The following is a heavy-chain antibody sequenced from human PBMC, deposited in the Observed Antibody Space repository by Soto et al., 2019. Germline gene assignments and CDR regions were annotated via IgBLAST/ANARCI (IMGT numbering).Heavy chain of an antibody. D-gene: IGHD3-3*01. J-gene: IGHJ3*02. CDR3: AKVGTYDFWSGYDSAFDI. V-gene: IGHV3-23*01. Sequence: EVLLLESGGGLVQPGGSLRLSCAASEFTFSNYAMSWVRQAPGKGLEWVSGISGSGGGTDYADSVKGRFTISRDNSKNTLYLQMNSLRAEDTAVYYCAKVGTYDFWSGYDSAFDIWGQGTMVTVSS. CDR2: ISGSGGGT. CDR1: EFTFSNYA.